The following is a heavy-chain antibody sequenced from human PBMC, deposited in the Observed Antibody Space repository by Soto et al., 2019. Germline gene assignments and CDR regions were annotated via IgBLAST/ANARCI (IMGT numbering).Heavy chain of an antibody. CDR3: ATGGIAVAGTNGMDV. CDR2: IWYDGSNK. CDR1: GLTCSSYG. J-gene: IGHJ6*02. D-gene: IGHD6-19*01. Sequence: GGSLRLSCAASGLTCSSYGMHWVRQAPGKGLEWVAVIWYDGSNKYYADAVKGRFTISRDNSKNTLYLQMNSLRAEDTAVYYCATGGIAVAGTNGMDVWGQGTTVTVSS. V-gene: IGHV3-33*01.